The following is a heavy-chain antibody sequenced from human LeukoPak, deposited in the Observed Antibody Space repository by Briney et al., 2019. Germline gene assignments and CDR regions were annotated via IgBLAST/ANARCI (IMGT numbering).Heavy chain of an antibody. J-gene: IGHJ4*02. D-gene: IGHD3-22*01. Sequence: GGSLRLSXAASGFTFSSYEMNWVRQAPGKGLEGVSYISSSGSTIYYADSVKGRFTIPRDNAKNSLYLQMNSLRAEDTAVYYCARSPDYYDSSEDYWGQGTLVTVSS. CDR3: ARSPDYYDSSEDY. CDR2: ISSSGSTI. CDR1: GFTFSSYE. V-gene: IGHV3-48*03.